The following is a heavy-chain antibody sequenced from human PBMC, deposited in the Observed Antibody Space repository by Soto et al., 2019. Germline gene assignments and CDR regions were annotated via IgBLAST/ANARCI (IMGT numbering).Heavy chain of an antibody. Sequence: SETLSLTCTVSGVSISSYFWSWIRQPPGKGLEWIGYIYYTGSTYYNPSLKSRVAISVDTSKDQFSLKLSSMTAADTAVYYCARVLTENWFDPWGQGTLVTVSS. V-gene: IGHV4-59*01. CDR1: GVSISSYF. CDR2: IYYTGST. CDR3: ARVLTENWFDP. J-gene: IGHJ5*02.